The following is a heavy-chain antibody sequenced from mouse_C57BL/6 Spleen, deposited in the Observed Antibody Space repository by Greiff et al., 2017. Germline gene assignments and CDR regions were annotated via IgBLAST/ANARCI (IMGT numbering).Heavy chain of an antibody. Sequence: VQLQQPGAELVKPGASVKVSCKASGYTFTSYWMHWVKQRPGQGLEWIGRIHPSDSDTNYNQKFKGKATLTVDKSSSTAYMQRSSLTSEDSAVCSSGMGLRSGYFDVWGTGTTVTVSS. D-gene: IGHD1-1*01. CDR2: IHPSDSDT. CDR3: GMGLRSGYFDV. J-gene: IGHJ1*03. CDR1: GYTFTSYW. V-gene: IGHV1-74*01.